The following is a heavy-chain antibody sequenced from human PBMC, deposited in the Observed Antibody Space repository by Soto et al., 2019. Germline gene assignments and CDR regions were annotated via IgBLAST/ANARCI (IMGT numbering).Heavy chain of an antibody. D-gene: IGHD1-20*01. CDR1: GFTFGSYW. CDR3: AIDNSVSIF. J-gene: IGHJ4*02. CDR2: INQGGSEI. Sequence: EVQLVAAGGCLVQPGGSLRLSCAAPGFTFGSYWMSWVRQAPGKGLEGVANINQGGSEIYYVDSVKGRCTISRDNAKNSLYLQMNNLRAEDTAVYSCAIDNSVSIFWGQGTLVTVPS. V-gene: IGHV3-7*01.